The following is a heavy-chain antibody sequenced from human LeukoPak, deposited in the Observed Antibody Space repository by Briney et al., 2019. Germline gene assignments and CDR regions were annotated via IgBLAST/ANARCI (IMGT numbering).Heavy chain of an antibody. CDR1: GYTFTSYY. V-gene: IGHV1-2*02. D-gene: IGHD3-10*01. CDR2: INPNSGGT. J-gene: IGHJ4*02. Sequence: ASVKVSCKASGYTFTSYYMHWVRQAPGQGLEWMGWINPNSGGTNYAQKFQGRVTMTRDTSISTAYMELSRLRSDDTAVYYCAREKTYYYGSGSYGPWGYWGQGTLVTVSS. CDR3: AREKTYYYGSGSYGPWGY.